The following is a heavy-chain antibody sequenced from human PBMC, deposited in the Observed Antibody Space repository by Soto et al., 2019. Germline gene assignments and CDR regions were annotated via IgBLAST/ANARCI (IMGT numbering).Heavy chain of an antibody. D-gene: IGHD4-17*01. Sequence: TLSLTCTVSGGSNSSGRYYCSCIRQHPWKGLEWIGYIYYSWSTYYNPSLKSRVTISVDTSKNQFSLKLSSVTAEDTGVYFCAREEAYGVWFAGGYFDLWGQGTQVTVSS. CDR3: AREEAYGVWFAGGYFDL. CDR1: GGSNSSGRYY. J-gene: IGHJ4*02. V-gene: IGHV4-31*03. CDR2: IYYSWST.